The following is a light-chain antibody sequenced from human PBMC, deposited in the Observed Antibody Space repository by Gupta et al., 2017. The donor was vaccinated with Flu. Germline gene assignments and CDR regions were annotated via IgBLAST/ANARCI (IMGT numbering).Light chain of an antibody. CDR3: QQAESVQWT. Sequence: PSSVSASVGDKVTITCRASQDLNSWLAWYQQKPGKATNLLIYAASTLQSGVPSRFSGSGSETDFMLTISSLQPEDSATYFCQQAESVQWTFGQGTXVE. CDR1: QDLNSW. CDR2: AAS. J-gene: IGKJ1*01. V-gene: IGKV1-12*01.